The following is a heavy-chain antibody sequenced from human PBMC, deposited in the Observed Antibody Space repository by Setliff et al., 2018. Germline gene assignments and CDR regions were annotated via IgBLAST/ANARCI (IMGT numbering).Heavy chain of an antibody. CDR1: GGSISSSSYY. D-gene: IGHD6-13*01. CDR2: IYYSGST. CDR3: ARRRLYSSSWFEGAFDI. Sequence: SETLSLTCTVSGGSISSSSYYWGWIRQPPGKGLEWIGSIYYSGSTYYNPSLKSRVTISVDTSKNQFSLKLSSVTAADTAVYYCARRRLYSSSWFEGAFDIWGQGTMVTVS. J-gene: IGHJ3*02. V-gene: IGHV4-39*01.